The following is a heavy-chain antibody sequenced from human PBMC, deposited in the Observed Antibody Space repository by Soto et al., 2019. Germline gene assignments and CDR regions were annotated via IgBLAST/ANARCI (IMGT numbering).Heavy chain of an antibody. Sequence: SETLSLTCAVYGGSFSGYYWSWIRQPPGKGLEWIGEINHSGSTNYNPSLKSRVTISVDTSKNQFSLKLSSVTAADTAVYYCARGITYYYGSGSYFTGRDYYYGMDVWGQGTTVT. D-gene: IGHD3-10*01. CDR3: ARGITYYYGSGSYFTGRDYYYGMDV. CDR1: GGSFSGYY. CDR2: INHSGST. J-gene: IGHJ6*02. V-gene: IGHV4-34*01.